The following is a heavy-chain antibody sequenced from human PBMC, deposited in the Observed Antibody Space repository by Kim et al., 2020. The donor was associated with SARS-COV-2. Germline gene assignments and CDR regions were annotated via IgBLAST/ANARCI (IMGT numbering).Heavy chain of an antibody. CDR2: ISSNGGST. Sequence: GGSLRLSCSSSGFTFSSYAMHWVRQAPGKGLEYVSAISSNGGSTYYADSVKGRFTISRDNSKNTLYLQMSSLRAEDTAVYYCVKAGGPWGCSGGSCYSGSYWGQGTLVTVSS. D-gene: IGHD2-15*01. V-gene: IGHV3-64D*09. CDR1: GFTFSSYA. CDR3: VKAGGPWGCSGGSCYSGSY. J-gene: IGHJ4*02.